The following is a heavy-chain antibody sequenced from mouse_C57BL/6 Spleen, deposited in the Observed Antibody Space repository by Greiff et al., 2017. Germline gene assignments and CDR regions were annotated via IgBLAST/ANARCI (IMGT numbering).Heavy chain of an antibody. CDR2: INPSNGGT. V-gene: IGHV1-53*01. Sequence: QVQLQQPGTELVKPGASVTLSCKASGYTFTSYWMHWVKQRPGQGLEWIGNINPSNGGTNYNEKFKSKATLTVDKSSSTAYMQLSSLTSEDSAVYYWARERLYGSTSVAYWGQGTLVTVSA. CDR1: GYTFTSYW. D-gene: IGHD1-1*01. J-gene: IGHJ3*01. CDR3: ARERLYGSTSVAY.